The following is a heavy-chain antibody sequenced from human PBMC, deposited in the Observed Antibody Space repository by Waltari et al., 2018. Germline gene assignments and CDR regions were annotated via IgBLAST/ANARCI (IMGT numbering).Heavy chain of an antibody. J-gene: IGHJ5*02. D-gene: IGHD6-13*01. CDR3: TRVTGGSWEGGFDP. V-gene: IGHV1-69*05. CDR2: IIPVFSTA. Sequence: QVQLVQSGAEVKKPGSSVKVSCKASGGTFSIYAINWVRQAPGQGLEWMGGIIPVFSTANYAQRFQGRVTITTEESTSTAYMELSSLKPEDTAVYYCTRVTGGSWEGGFDPWGQGTLVTVSS. CDR1: GGTFSIYA.